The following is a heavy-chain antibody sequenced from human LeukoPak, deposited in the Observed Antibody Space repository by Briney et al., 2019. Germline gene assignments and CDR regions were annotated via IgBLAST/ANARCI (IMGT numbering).Heavy chain of an antibody. CDR3: AIGSGRTTSTRRYFDL. CDR2: IYTSGST. D-gene: IGHD1-14*01. Sequence: SETFSLTCTVSGGSISSYYWSWIRQPAGKGLEWIGRIYTSGSTNYNPSLKSRVTMSVDTSKNQFSLKLSSVTAADTAVYYCAIGSGRTTSTRRYFDLWGRGTLVTVSS. CDR1: GGSISSYY. V-gene: IGHV4-4*07. J-gene: IGHJ2*01.